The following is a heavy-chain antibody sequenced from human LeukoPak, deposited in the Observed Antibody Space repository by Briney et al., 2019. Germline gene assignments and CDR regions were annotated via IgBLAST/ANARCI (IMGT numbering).Heavy chain of an antibody. J-gene: IGHJ4*02. D-gene: IGHD3-22*01. Sequence: SETLSLTCTVSGGSISGYYWSWIRQPPGKGLEWIGYIFSSGSTNYNPSLKSRVTISEDTSVNQFSLKLSSVTAADTAVYYCARHYYDRSDSYSFDYWGQGTLVTVSS. V-gene: IGHV4-59*08. CDR3: ARHYYDRSDSYSFDY. CDR1: GGSISGYY. CDR2: IFSSGST.